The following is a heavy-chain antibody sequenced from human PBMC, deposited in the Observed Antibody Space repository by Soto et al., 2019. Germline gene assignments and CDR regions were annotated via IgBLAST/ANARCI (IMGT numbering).Heavy chain of an antibody. CDR1: GFTVSSSY. CDR2: IESGGTA. J-gene: IGHJ6*02. V-gene: IGHV3-53*01. D-gene: IGHD2-21*02. Sequence: GSLRLSCNASGFTVSSSYMSGVRQAPGMGLEWVAVIESGGTAHYADSVKGRFTISRDNPNNIIYLQLHTLRAEDTAVYYCAKDLGPLKLLNYVFYGLDVWGQGTTVTVSS. CDR3: AKDLGPLKLLNYVFYGLDV.